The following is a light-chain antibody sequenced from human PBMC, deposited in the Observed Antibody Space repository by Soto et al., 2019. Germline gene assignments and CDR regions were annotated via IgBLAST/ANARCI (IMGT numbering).Light chain of an antibody. CDR3: QQYGGSPQT. CDR2: GAS. J-gene: IGKJ1*01. V-gene: IGKV3-20*01. Sequence: EIVLTQSPGTLSLSPGERATLSCRARQSVSNYLAWYQQKPGQAPRLLIYGASSRATGIPDRFSGSGSVTDFTLTISRLEPEDFAVYYCQQYGGSPQTFGQGTKVEIK. CDR1: QSVSNY.